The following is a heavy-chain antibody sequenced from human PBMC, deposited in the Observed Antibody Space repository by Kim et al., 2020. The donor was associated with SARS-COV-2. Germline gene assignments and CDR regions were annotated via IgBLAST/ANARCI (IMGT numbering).Heavy chain of an antibody. J-gene: IGHJ3*02. CDR1: GYTFTSYG. D-gene: IGHD6-13*01. Sequence: ASVKVSCKASGYTFTSYGISGVRQAPGQGLEWMGWISAYNGNTNYAQKLQGRVTMTTDTSTSTAYMELRSLRSDDTAVYYCARGEIAAGLWAFDIWGQGTMVTVSS. CDR3: ARGEIAAGLWAFDI. V-gene: IGHV1-18*01. CDR2: ISAYNGNT.